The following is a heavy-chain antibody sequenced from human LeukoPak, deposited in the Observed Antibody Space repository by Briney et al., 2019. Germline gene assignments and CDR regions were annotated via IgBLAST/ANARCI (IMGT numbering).Heavy chain of an antibody. CDR1: GGSISSSSYY. CDR2: IYYSGST. D-gene: IGHD4-17*01. J-gene: IGHJ4*02. CDR3: ARGYGDFRVEGRYFHS. V-gene: IGHV4-39*07. Sequence: ETLSLTCTVSGGSISSSSYYWGWIRQPPGKGLEWIGSIYYSGSTYYNPSLKSRVTISVDTSKNQFSLKLSSVTAADTAVYYCARGYGDFRVEGRYFHSWGQGTLVTVSS.